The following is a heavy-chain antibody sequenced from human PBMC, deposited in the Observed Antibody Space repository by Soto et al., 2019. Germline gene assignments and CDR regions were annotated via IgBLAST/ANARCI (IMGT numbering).Heavy chain of an antibody. CDR3: ARLADYGDYVGYYYYGMDV. CDR2: IYYSGST. Sequence: QLQLQESGPGLVKPSETLSLTCTVSGGSISSSSYYWGWIRQPPGKGLEWIGSIYYSGSTNYNPSLKSRVTISVDTSKNQFSLKLSSVTAADTAVYYCARLADYGDYVGYYYYGMDVWGQGTTVTVSS. CDR1: GGSISSSSYY. D-gene: IGHD4-17*01. V-gene: IGHV4-39*01. J-gene: IGHJ6*02.